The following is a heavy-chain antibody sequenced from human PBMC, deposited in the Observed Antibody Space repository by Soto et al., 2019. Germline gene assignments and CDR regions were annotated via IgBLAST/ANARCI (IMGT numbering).Heavy chain of an antibody. CDR2: ISGSSTTI. V-gene: IGHV3-48*02. CDR3: ARGELDRTIDY. D-gene: IGHD1-1*01. Sequence: PGGSLRLSCAASGFTLSSRSMNWVRQAPGKGLEWVAYISGSSTTIYYADSVKGRFTISRDNAKKAVYLPMNSLRDEDTAVYYCARGELDRTIDYWGQGTLVTVSS. J-gene: IGHJ4*02. CDR1: GFTLSSRS.